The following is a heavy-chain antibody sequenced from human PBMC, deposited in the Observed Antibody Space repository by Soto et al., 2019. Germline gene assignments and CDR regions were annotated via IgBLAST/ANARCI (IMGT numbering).Heavy chain of an antibody. D-gene: IGHD3-16*01. CDR2: IIPIFSSR. Sequence: QVQLVQSGAEVKKPGSSVKVSCKTSRDTFNKYAFNWVRQAPGQGLEWMGWIIPIFSSRNYAEKFQGRVTITADDSTSTAYMELRRLRFEDTAVYYCARGETYLGVWGQGTTVNVSS. J-gene: IGHJ6*02. V-gene: IGHV1-69*01. CDR3: ARGETYLGV. CDR1: RDTFNKYA.